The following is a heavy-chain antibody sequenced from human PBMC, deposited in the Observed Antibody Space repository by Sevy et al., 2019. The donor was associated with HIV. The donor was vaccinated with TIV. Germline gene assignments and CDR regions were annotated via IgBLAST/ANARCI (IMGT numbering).Heavy chain of an antibody. Sequence: GGSLRLSCAASGFTFSSYAMHWVRQAPGKGLEWVSAISGSGGSTYYADSVKGRFTISRDNSKNTLYLQMNSLRAEDTAVYYCAKDQGSLYYYYGMDVWGQGTTVTVSS. CDR1: GFTFSSYA. V-gene: IGHV3-23*01. J-gene: IGHJ6*02. D-gene: IGHD6-19*01. CDR3: AKDQGSLYYYYGMDV. CDR2: ISGSGGST.